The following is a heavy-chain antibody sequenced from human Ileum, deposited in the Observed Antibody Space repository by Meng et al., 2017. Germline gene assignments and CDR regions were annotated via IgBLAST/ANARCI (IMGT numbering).Heavy chain of an antibody. CDR2: IYDSGST. CDR3: ARHRDGGSYPLDY. J-gene: IGHJ4*02. Sequence: QVQLQESGPGLVKPSQTLSLTCTVSGGSISSGGYYWSWIRQHPGKGLEWIGYIYDSGSTYYNPSLKSRVTISVDTSKNQFSLKLTSVTAADTAMYYCARHRDGGSYPLDYWGQGTLVTVSS. V-gene: IGHV4-30-4*01. CDR1: GGSISSGGYY. D-gene: IGHD1-26*01.